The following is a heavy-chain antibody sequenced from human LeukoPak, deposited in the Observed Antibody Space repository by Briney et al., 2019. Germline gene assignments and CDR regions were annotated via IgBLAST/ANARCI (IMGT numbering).Heavy chain of an antibody. CDR3: ARADGSGWYDAAFDY. CDR2: IKQDGSEK. V-gene: IGHV3-7*04. D-gene: IGHD6-19*01. Sequence: PGGSLRLSCAASGFTFSSYWMSWVRQAPGKGLEWVANIKQDGSEKYYVDSVKGRFTISRDNAKSSLYLQMNSLRAEDTAVYYCARADGSGWYDAAFDYWGQGTLVTVSS. CDR1: GFTFSSYW. J-gene: IGHJ4*02.